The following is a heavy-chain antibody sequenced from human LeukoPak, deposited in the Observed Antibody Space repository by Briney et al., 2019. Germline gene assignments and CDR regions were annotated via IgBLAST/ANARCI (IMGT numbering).Heavy chain of an antibody. CDR2: IWYDGSNK. CDR3: ARGLAGTWIQLKRGDGAFDI. V-gene: IGHV3-33*01. CDR1: GFTFSSYG. J-gene: IGHJ3*02. Sequence: PGGSLRLSCAASGFTFSSYGMHWVRLAPGKGLEWVAVIWYDGSNKYYADSVKGRFTISRDNSKNTLYLQMNSLRAEDTAVYYCARGLAGTWIQLKRGDGAFDIWGQGTMVTVSS. D-gene: IGHD5-18*01.